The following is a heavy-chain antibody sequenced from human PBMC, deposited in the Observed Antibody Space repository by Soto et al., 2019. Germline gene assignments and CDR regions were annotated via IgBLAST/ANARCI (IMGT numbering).Heavy chain of an antibody. CDR3: ARHGPGRGIVVVPAAISLFDY. CDR1: GGSISSSSYY. J-gene: IGHJ4*02. V-gene: IGHV4-39*01. Sequence: QLQLQESGPGLVKPSKTLSLTCTVSGGSISSSSYYWGWIRQPPGKGLEWIGSIYYSGSTYYNPSLKSRVTISVDTSKNQFSLKLSSVTAADTAVYYCARHGPGRGIVVVPAAISLFDYWGQGTLVTVSS. CDR2: IYYSGST. D-gene: IGHD2-2*01.